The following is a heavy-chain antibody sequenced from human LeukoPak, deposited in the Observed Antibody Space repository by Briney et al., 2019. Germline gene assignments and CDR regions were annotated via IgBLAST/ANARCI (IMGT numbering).Heavy chain of an antibody. D-gene: IGHD4-17*01. CDR2: IHYTGST. CDR1: GGSISSYY. CDR3: AGGPAVTTNDY. J-gene: IGHJ4*02. Sequence: PSETLSLTCTVSGGSISSYYWTWIRQTPGKGLEWIGFIHYTGSTNYNPSLKSRVTISVDTSKSQSSLELTSVTAADTAVYYCAGGPAVTTNDYWGQGTLVTVFS. V-gene: IGHV4-59*01.